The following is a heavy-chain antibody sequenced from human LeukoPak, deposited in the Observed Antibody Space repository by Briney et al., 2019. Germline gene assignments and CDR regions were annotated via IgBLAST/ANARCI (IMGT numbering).Heavy chain of an antibody. CDR2: IKQDGSEK. V-gene: IGHV3-7*01. Sequence: GGSLRLSCAASGFTFSRYGVSWVRQAPGKGLEWVANIKQDGSEKNYVDSVKGRFTISRDNAKNSLYLQMDSLRPEDTAVYCCAKDLRRVSSGYYGGGVDYWGQGTLVTVSS. J-gene: IGHJ4*02. CDR1: GFTFSRYG. D-gene: IGHD6-19*01. CDR3: AKDLRRVSSGYYGGGVDY.